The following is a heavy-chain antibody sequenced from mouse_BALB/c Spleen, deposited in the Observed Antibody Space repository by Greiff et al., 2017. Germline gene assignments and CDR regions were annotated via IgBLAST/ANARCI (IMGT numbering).Heavy chain of an antibody. V-gene: IGHV2-4-1*01. Sequence: QVQLKESGPGLVQPSQSLSITCTVSGFSLTSYGVHWVRQSPGKGLEWLGVIWSGGSTDYNAAFISRLSISKDNSKSQVFFKMNSLQADDTAIYYCARGSYGPAWFAYWGQGTLVTVSA. CDR2: IWSGGST. D-gene: IGHD1-1*02. J-gene: IGHJ3*01. CDR3: ARGSYGPAWFAY. CDR1: GFSLTSYG.